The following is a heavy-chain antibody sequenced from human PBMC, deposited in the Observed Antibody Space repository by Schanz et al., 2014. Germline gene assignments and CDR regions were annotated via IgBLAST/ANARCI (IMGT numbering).Heavy chain of an antibody. V-gene: IGHV1-18*01. CDR2: ISVYHGHT. D-gene: IGHD3-10*01. J-gene: IGHJ6*02. CDR3: VRDAEWAFGDYHDMDV. Sequence: QVQLVQSGGEVKKPGASATVSCKASGYTFNNHGISWVRQAPGQGLEWMGWISVYHGHTNYAEKVHGRVTMTTDTSTSTAYMELRSLISDDTAVYYGVRDAEWAFGDYHDMDVWGQGTSVTVSS. CDR1: GYTFNNHG.